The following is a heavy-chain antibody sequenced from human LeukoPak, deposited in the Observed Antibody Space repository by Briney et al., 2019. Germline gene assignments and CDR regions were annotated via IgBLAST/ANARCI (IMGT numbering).Heavy chain of an antibody. CDR3: TMIQGWGSGSYYVDY. J-gene: IGHJ4*02. V-gene: IGHV3-15*01. D-gene: IGHD3-10*01. CDR1: GFSFGDHW. Sequence: GGSLRLSCAASGFSFGDHWMSRVRQAPGKGPEWVGRIKSNAAGATTDYAAPVKGRFTISRDDSRHTLYLQMNSLKTEDTAVYYCTMIQGWGSGSYYVDYWGQGTLVTVSS. CDR2: IKSNAAGATT.